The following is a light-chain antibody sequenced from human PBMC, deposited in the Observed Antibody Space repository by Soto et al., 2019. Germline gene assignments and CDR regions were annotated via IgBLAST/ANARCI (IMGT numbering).Light chain of an antibody. CDR3: ISYTSSSTSYV. V-gene: IGLV2-14*01. Sequence: QSVLTQPASVSGSPGQSITISCTGTSSDVGGYNYVAWYQQHPGKVPRLMIYEVSNRPSGVSNRFSGSKSGSTASLTISGLQAEDEADYYCISYTSSSTSYVFGTGTKGT. CDR1: SSDVGGYNY. CDR2: EVS. J-gene: IGLJ1*01.